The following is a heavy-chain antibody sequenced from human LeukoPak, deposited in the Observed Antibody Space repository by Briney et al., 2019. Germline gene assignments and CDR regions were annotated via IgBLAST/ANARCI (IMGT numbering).Heavy chain of an antibody. CDR3: ARVGAAARTGVYYYYGMDV. J-gene: IGHJ6*02. V-gene: IGHV3-7*01. Sequence: PGGSLRLSCAASGFTFSSYWMSWVRQAPGKGLEWVANIKQDGSEKYYVDSVKGRFTISRDNAKNSLYLQMNSLRAEDTAVYYCARVGAAARTGVYYYYGMDVWGQGTTVTVSS. D-gene: IGHD6-13*01. CDR2: IKQDGSEK. CDR1: GFTFSSYW.